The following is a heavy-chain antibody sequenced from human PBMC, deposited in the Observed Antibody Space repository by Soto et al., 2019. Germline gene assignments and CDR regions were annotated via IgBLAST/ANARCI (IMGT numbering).Heavy chain of an antibody. CDR3: ARDLEFRDGNICHLDY. D-gene: IGHD3-10*01. J-gene: IGHJ4*02. V-gene: IGHV1-69*01. CDR2: IMPIIGTA. CDR1: GGTFSSHV. Sequence: QVQLVQSGAEVKKPGSSVKVSCKASGGTFSSHVFNCVRQAPGQGLEWMGGIMPIIGTANYAQKFQGRGTITEDESTSTAYMELSSLRSEDTAVYYCARDLEFRDGNICHLDYWGEGTLVTVSS.